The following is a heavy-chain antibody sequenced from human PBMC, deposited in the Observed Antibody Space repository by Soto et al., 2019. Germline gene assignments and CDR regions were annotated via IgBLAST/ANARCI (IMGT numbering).Heavy chain of an antibody. V-gene: IGHV1-18*01. CDR2: ISGYNGNA. D-gene: IGHD2-15*01. J-gene: IGHJ5*01. CDR1: GYTFSSHG. CDR3: AREGSYGWYDC. Sequence: SVKVSCKASGYTFSSHGIIWVRQAPGQGLEWMGWISGYNGNAKYAQRFQGRVTMTTDTSTSTVYMDLRSLGSDDSAVYYCAREGSYGWYDCWGQGTLVTVSS.